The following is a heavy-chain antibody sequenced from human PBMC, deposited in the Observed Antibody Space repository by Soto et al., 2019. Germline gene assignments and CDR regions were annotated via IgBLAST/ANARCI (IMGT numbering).Heavy chain of an antibody. Sequence: SETLSLTCAVYGGSFSGYYWSWIRQPPGRGLEWIGEINHSGSTNYNPSLKSRVTISVDTSKNQFSLKLSSVTAADTAVYYCARPRYCSGGSCYFRGENWFDPWGQGTQVTVSS. CDR2: INHSGST. CDR1: GGSFSGYY. V-gene: IGHV4-34*01. J-gene: IGHJ5*02. CDR3: ARPRYCSGGSCYFRGENWFDP. D-gene: IGHD2-15*01.